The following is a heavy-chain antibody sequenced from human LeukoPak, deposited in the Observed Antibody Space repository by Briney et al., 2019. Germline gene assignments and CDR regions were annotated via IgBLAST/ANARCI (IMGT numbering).Heavy chain of an antibody. J-gene: IGHJ4*02. V-gene: IGHV4-59*01. CDR1: GGSISSDY. CDR3: AGGFYSPHY. CDR2: IYYGGTT. D-gene: IGHD4-11*01. Sequence: SETLSLTCTVSGGSISSDYWGWIRQSPGKGLEWIGYIYYGGTTYYNPSLKSRVTMSVDTSKNQFSLRLSSLTDADTAFYYCAGGFYSPHYWGQGTRVIVSS.